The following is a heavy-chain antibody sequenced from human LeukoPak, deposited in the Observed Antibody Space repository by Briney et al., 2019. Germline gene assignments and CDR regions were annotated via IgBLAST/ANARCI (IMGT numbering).Heavy chain of an antibody. D-gene: IGHD6-13*01. CDR2: INWNGDRT. V-gene: IGHV3-20*04. Sequence: GGSLRLSCAASGFTFHDYDMSWVRQSPGKGLEWVSGINWNGDRTGYADSVKGRFTISRDNAKNSLYLQMNSLRDEDTALYYCARGITAAGADYWGQGTLVTVSS. J-gene: IGHJ4*02. CDR1: GFTFHDYD. CDR3: ARGITAAGADY.